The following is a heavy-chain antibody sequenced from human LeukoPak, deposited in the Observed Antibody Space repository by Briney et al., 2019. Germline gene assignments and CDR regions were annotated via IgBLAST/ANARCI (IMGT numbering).Heavy chain of an antibody. J-gene: IGHJ4*02. CDR3: TRDGDGYNYDY. Sequence: PGGSLRLFCAASGFPFSRSRMHWVRQAPGKGLEFVSAISSSGDRTDYADSVKGRFSISRDNSRNTLYLQMGSLRPEDTAVYYCTRDGDGYNYDYWGQGTLVTVS. V-gene: IGHV3-64*02. CDR2: ISSSGDRT. CDR1: GFPFSRSR. D-gene: IGHD5-24*01.